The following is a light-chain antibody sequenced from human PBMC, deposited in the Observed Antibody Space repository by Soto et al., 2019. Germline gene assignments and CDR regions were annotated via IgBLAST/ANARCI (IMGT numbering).Light chain of an antibody. CDR2: AAS. CDR3: QHYNSSSEA. Sequence: DIQMTQSPSSLSASIGDRVTITCQASQDISDYLNWYQLKPGKAPKLLIYAASTMQTGVPSRFTASGSGTEFTLTISSLQPDDFATYYCQHYNSSSEAFGQGTKVDIK. CDR1: QDISDY. V-gene: IGKV1-33*01. J-gene: IGKJ1*01.